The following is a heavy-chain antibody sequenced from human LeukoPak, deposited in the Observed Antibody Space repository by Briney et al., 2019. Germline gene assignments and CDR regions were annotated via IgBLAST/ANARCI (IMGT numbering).Heavy chain of an antibody. CDR3: AREAYYDFWSRGAFDI. J-gene: IGHJ3*02. CDR1: GFTFSSYW. D-gene: IGHD3-3*01. V-gene: IGHV3-74*01. Sequence: GGSLRLSCAASGFTFSSYWMHWVRQAPGKGLVWVSRINTDGSSTSYADSVKGRFTISRDNAKNSLYLQMNSLRAEDTAVYYCAREAYYDFWSRGAFDIWGQGTMVTVSS. CDR2: INTDGSST.